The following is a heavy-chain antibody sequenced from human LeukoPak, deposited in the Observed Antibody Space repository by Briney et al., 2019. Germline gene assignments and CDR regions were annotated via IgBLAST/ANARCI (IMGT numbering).Heavy chain of an antibody. J-gene: IGHJ3*02. CDR2: ISSSSSCI. CDR3: ARSSSSEDAFDI. D-gene: IGHD6-6*01. Sequence: GGSLRLSCAASGFTFSSYSMNWVRQAPGKGLEWVSSISSSSSCIYYADSVKGRFTISRDNAKNSLYLQMNSLRAEDTAVYYCARSSSSEDAFDIWGQGTMVTVSS. V-gene: IGHV3-21*01. CDR1: GFTFSSYS.